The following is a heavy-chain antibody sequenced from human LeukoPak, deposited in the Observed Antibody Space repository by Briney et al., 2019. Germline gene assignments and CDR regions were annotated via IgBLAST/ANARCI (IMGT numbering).Heavy chain of an antibody. CDR2: IYSGGST. CDR3: ARVNCGGDCYHNWFDP. CDR1: EFTVSSNY. D-gene: IGHD2-21*02. V-gene: IGHV3-53*04. J-gene: IGHJ5*02. Sequence: GGSLRLSCAASEFTVSSNYMSWVRQAPGKGLEWVSVIYSGGSTYYADSVKGRFTISRHNSKNTLYLQMNSLRAEDTAVYYCARVNCGGDCYHNWFDPWGQGTLVTVSS.